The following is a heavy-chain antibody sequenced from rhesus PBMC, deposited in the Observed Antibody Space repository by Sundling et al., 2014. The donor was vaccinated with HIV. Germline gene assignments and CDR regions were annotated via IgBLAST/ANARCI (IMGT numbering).Heavy chain of an antibody. CDR2: IYGSGSGT. V-gene: IGHV4S10*01. J-gene: IGHJ6*01. D-gene: IGHD2-39*01. CDR3: AGMGLGIYYYGLDS. Sequence: QVQLRESGPGVVKPSETLSLTCSVSGDSISSNFWWSWIRQPPGKGLEWIGDIYGSGSGTNYNPSLKSRVTLSVDTSKNQFSLKLNSVTAADTAIYYCAGMGLGIYYYGLDSWGQGVVVTVSS. CDR1: GDSISSNFW.